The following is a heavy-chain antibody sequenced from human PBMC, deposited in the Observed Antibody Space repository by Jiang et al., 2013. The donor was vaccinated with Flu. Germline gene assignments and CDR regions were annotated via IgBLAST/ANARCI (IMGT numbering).Heavy chain of an antibody. V-gene: IGHV3-72*01. CDR3: ARPRGASYDSSYFDY. CDR1: GFSFSDHY. CDR2: SRDKGNSYTT. D-gene: IGHD3-22*01. J-gene: IGHJ4*02. Sequence: QLLESGEAWSSLEGPVRLSCLVSGFSFSDHYLDWVRQAPGKGLEWVGRSRDKGNSYTTEYAASVKGRFTISRDDSKNSLYLQLNSLKIEDTAVYFCARPRGASYDSSYFDYWGQGTLVTVSS.